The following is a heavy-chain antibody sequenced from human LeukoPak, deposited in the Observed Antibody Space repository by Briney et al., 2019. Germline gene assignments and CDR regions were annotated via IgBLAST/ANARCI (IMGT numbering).Heavy chain of an antibody. CDR2: IYYSGST. CDR3: ARGSSGWYGDAFDI. J-gene: IGHJ3*02. Sequence: SETLSLTCTVSGASINSYYWSWIRQPPGKGLEWIGYIYYSGSTNYNPSLKSRVTISVDTSKNQFSLKLSSVTAADTAVYYCARGSSGWYGDAFDIWGQGTMVTVSS. D-gene: IGHD6-19*01. CDR1: GASINSYY. V-gene: IGHV4-59*08.